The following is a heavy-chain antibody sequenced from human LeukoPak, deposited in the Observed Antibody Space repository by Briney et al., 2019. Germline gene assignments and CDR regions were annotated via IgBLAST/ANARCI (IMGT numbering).Heavy chain of an antibody. Sequence: GGSLRLSCAASGFTFSSYSMNWVRQAPGKGLEWVSSISSSSSYIYYAVSVKGRFTISRDNAKNSLYLQMNSLRAEDTAVYYCARDPYYDFWSGSDAFDIWGQGTMVTVSS. CDR1: GFTFSSYS. V-gene: IGHV3-21*01. J-gene: IGHJ3*02. CDR3: ARDPYYDFWSGSDAFDI. CDR2: ISSSSSYI. D-gene: IGHD3-3*01.